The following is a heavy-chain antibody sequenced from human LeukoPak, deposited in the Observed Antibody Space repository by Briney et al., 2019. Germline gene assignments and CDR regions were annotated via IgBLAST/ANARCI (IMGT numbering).Heavy chain of an antibody. CDR2: ISAYNGNT. Sequence: ASVKVSCTASGYTFTSYGISWVRQAPGQGLGWMGWISAYNGNTNYAQKLQGRVTMTTDTSTSTAYMELRSLRSDDTAVYYCARRVTAIGYYYYGMDVWGQGTTVTVSS. J-gene: IGHJ6*02. D-gene: IGHD2-21*02. CDR1: GYTFTSYG. V-gene: IGHV1-18*01. CDR3: ARRVTAIGYYYYGMDV.